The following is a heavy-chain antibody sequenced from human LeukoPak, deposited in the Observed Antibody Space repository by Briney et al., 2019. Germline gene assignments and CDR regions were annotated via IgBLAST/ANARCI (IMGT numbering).Heavy chain of an antibody. Sequence: GGSLRLSCAASGFTFSSYAMHWVRQAPGKGLERVAVISYDGSNKYYADSVKGRFTISRDNSKNTLYLQMNSLRAEDTAVYYCARDYSYGYYYYYYMDVWGKGTTVTVSS. CDR1: GFTFSSYA. V-gene: IGHV3-30*04. D-gene: IGHD5-18*01. J-gene: IGHJ6*03. CDR3: ARDYSYGYYYYYYMDV. CDR2: ISYDGSNK.